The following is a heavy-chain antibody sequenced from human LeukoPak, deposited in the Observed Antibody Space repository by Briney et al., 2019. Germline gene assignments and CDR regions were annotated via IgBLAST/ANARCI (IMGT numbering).Heavy chain of an antibody. CDR1: GVTLSNYA. D-gene: IGHD4-17*01. J-gene: IGHJ4*02. V-gene: IGHV3-30*04. Sequence: GGSLRLSCTASGVTLSNYAMHWVRRPPGRGLEWVAVISFDGTNKYYGDSVEGRFSVSRDNSKNTLYLQMDSLRPDDTAIYYCATDYGDYEPIDYWDQGTLVTVSS. CDR2: ISFDGTNK. CDR3: ATDYGDYEPIDY.